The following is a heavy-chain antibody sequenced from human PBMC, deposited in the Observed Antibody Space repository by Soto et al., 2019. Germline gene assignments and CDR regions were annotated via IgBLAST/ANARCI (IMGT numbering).Heavy chain of an antibody. J-gene: IGHJ4*02. Sequence: QVQMVQSGAEVKKPGSSARVSCKVSGGTFSRHSISWVRQAPGQGLEWMGGIIPIFDATQYAQKFHGRLTITADESATTVHMGLSGLLPEDTAIYSCARDLTSVRGSWGQGTLVTVS. V-gene: IGHV1-69*01. CDR3: ARDLTSVRGS. CDR2: IIPIFDAT. CDR1: GGTFSRHS. D-gene: IGHD3-10*01.